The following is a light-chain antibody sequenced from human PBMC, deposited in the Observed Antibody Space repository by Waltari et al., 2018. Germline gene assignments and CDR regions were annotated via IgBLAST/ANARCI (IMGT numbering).Light chain of an antibody. J-gene: IGLJ1*01. Sequence: QSVLTQPPSASGTPGQRVTISCSGSNSNVESHYVYWYQQVPGTAPKLLIYTNSQRPSGVLDRFSGSKSGTSASRAISGLRSEDEADYYCAAWDDRLSGYVFGSGTSVTVL. CDR1: NSNVESHY. CDR2: TNS. V-gene: IGLV1-47*01. CDR3: AAWDDRLSGYV.